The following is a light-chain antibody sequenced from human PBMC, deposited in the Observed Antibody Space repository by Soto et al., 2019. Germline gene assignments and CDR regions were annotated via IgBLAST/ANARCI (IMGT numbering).Light chain of an antibody. CDR2: DAS. V-gene: IGKV3D-15*01. Sequence: ETVMTQTPATLSVSPGDRATLSCRASQSISTNLAWYQQKPGQAPRLLIYDASTRATGIPARFSGSGSGTEFPLTISSLLSEDFAVYSCQQYNNWPLTFGGGTKVEIK. J-gene: IGKJ4*01. CDR3: QQYNNWPLT. CDR1: QSISTN.